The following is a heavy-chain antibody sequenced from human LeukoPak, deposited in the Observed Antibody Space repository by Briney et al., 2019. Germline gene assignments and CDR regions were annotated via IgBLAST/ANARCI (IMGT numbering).Heavy chain of an antibody. CDR2: ISGSGGGT. CDR3: AKADQNYYDTSGYTDY. Sequence: GGPLRLSCAASGFTFGSYAMNWVRQAPGKGLEWVSDISGSGGGTYYADSVKGRFTISRDNSKNTLYLQMNSLRAEDTAVYYCAKADQNYYDTSGYTDYWGQGTLVTVSS. J-gene: IGHJ4*02. V-gene: IGHV3-23*01. D-gene: IGHD3-22*01. CDR1: GFTFGSYA.